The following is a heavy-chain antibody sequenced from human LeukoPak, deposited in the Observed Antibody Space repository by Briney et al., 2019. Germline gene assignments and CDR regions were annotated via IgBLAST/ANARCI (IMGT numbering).Heavy chain of an antibody. CDR2: IRAYNGNT. Sequence: ASVKVSCQASGHTLTSYGISWARQPPGQGLEWMGWIRAYNGNTHYAQKLQGRVTMTTDTSTSTAYMELRSLRSDDTAVYYCARVQQLVLDYWGQGTLVTVSS. CDR1: GHTLTSYG. D-gene: IGHD6-6*01. J-gene: IGHJ4*02. V-gene: IGHV1-18*04. CDR3: ARVQQLVLDY.